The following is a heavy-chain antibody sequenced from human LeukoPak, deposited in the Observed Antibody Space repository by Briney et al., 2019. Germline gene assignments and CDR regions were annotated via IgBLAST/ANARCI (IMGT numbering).Heavy chain of an antibody. CDR1: GFTFSRYW. CDR2: INQDESAK. V-gene: IGHV3-7*03. Sequence: AGGSLRLSCAASGFTFSRYWMSWVRQAPGKGLEWVASINQDESAKFYVDSVKGRFTISRDNRKNSLFLQMNSLRVEDTALYYCAKGRNKSGWRSLFDFWGQGTLVTVSS. CDR3: AKGRNKSGWRSLFDF. D-gene: IGHD6-19*01. J-gene: IGHJ4*02.